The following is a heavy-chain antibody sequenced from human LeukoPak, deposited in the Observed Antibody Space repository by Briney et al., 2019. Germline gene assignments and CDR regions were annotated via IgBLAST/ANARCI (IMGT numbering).Heavy chain of an antibody. CDR2: IYYSGST. J-gene: IGHJ6*03. Sequence: SETLSLTCTVSGGSISSYYWSWIRQPPGKGLEWIGYIYYSGSTNYNPSLKSRVTISVDTSKNQFSLKLSSVTAADTAVYYCARSGSDSAYYYYMDVWGKGTTVTISS. V-gene: IGHV4-59*01. D-gene: IGHD3-10*01. CDR1: GGSISSYY. CDR3: ARSGSDSAYYYYMDV.